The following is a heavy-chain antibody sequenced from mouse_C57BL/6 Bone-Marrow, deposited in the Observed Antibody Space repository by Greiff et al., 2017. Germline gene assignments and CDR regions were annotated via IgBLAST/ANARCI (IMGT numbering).Heavy chain of an antibody. CDR3: TRDGGYDWYFDV. V-gene: IGHV5-9-1*02. D-gene: IGHD2-2*01. J-gene: IGHJ1*03. Sequence: EVKLVESGEGLVKPGGSLKLSCAASGFTFSSYAMSWVRQTPEKRLEWVAYISSGGDYIYYADTVKGRFTISRDNARNPLYLQMSSLRSEDTAMYYCTRDGGYDWYFDVWGTGTTVTVSS. CDR2: ISSGGDYI. CDR1: GFTFSSYA.